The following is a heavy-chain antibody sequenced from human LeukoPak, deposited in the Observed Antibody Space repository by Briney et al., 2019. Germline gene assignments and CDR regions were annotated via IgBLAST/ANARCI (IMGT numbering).Heavy chain of an antibody. D-gene: IGHD2/OR15-2a*01. CDR2: IKSKTDGGTT. J-gene: IGHJ4*02. V-gene: IGHV3-15*01. CDR3: TTDPFYDRDY. Sequence: GGSLRLSCAASGFMFSSNWMSWVRLAPGKGLEWVGRIKSKTDGGTTDYAAPVKGRFTISRDDSKNTLYLQMNSLKTEDTAVYYCTTDPFYDRDYWGQGTLVTVSS. CDR1: GFMFSSNW.